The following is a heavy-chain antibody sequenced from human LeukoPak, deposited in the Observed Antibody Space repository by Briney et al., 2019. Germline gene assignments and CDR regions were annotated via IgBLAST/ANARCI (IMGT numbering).Heavy chain of an antibody. CDR3: ARGKTYYDISKDAFDI. CDR2: IYYSGST. V-gene: IGHV4-59*01. J-gene: IGHJ3*02. D-gene: IGHD3-22*01. Sequence: SETLSLTCTVPGGSISSYYWSWIRQPPGKGLEWIGYIYYSGSTNYNPSLKSRVTISVDTSKNQYSLKLSSVTAADTAVYYCARGKTYYDISKDAFDIWGQGTMVTVSS. CDR1: GGSISSYY.